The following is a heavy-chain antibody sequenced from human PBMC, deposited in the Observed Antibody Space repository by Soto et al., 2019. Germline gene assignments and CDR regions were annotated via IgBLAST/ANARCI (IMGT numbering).Heavy chain of an antibody. D-gene: IGHD5-12*01. Sequence: QVQLVQSGAEVKKPGSSVKVSCKASGGTFSSYTISWVRQAPGQGLEWMGRIIPILGIANYAQKFQGRVTITADKSTSTAYMELSSLRSEDTAVYYCASIEWLRLGAVDYWGQGTLVTVSS. CDR1: GGTFSSYT. CDR2: IIPILGIA. CDR3: ASIEWLRLGAVDY. V-gene: IGHV1-69*02. J-gene: IGHJ4*02.